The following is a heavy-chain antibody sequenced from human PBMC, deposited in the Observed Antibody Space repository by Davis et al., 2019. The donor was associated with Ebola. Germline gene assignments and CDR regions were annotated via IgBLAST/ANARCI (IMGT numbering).Heavy chain of an antibody. V-gene: IGHV1-69*02. D-gene: IGHD2-21*02. CDR2: IIPILGIA. CDR3: AWGCAGDCYMNDAFDI. Sequence: SVKVSCKASGGTFSSYTISWVRQAPGQGLEWMGRIIPILGIADHSQRFQGRVTITADKSTSTAYMELSSLRSEDTAVYYCAWGCAGDCYMNDAFDIWGQGTKVSVSS. CDR1: GGTFSSYT. J-gene: IGHJ3*02.